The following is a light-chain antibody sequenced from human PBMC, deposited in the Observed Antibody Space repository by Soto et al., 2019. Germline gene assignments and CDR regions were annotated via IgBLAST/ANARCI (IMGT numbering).Light chain of an antibody. CDR2: DVS. V-gene: IGKV1-5*01. CDR3: QQYNSYPWT. J-gene: IGKJ1*01. Sequence: DIKMNQSPSTLSASVGDRVTITCRASQSISGWLAWYQQKPGKAPKLLIYDVSSLESGVPSRFSGSGSGTEFTLAISSLQPDDFATYYCQQYNSYPWTFGQGTKVDIK. CDR1: QSISGW.